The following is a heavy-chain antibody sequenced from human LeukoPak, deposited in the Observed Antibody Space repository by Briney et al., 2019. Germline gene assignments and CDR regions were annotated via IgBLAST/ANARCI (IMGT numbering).Heavy chain of an antibody. Sequence: SETLSLTCTVSGVSISSYYWSWIRQPPGKGLEWIGYIYYSGSTNYNPSLKSRVTISVDTSKNQFSLKLSSVTAADTAVYYCARRGGSGSYYFDYWGQGTLVTVSS. V-gene: IGHV4-59*08. J-gene: IGHJ4*02. CDR2: IYYSGST. D-gene: IGHD3-10*01. CDR3: ARRGGSGSYYFDY. CDR1: GVSISSYY.